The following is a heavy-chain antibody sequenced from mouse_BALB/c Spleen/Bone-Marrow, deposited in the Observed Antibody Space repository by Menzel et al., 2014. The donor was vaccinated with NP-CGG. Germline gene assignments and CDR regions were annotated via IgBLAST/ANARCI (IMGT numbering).Heavy chain of an antibody. CDR1: GYTFTNYW. CDR2: INPSTGYT. D-gene: IGHD3-1*01. J-gene: IGHJ2*02. V-gene: IGHV1-7*01. CDR3: ARRGLYFDY. Sequence: VQLQQSGAELAKPGASVKMSCKASGYTFTNYWIHWVKQRPGKGLEWIGYINPSTGYTEYNQKFKDKATLTADKSSSTAYMQLSSLTSEDSAVYYCARRGLYFDYWGQGTSLAFSS.